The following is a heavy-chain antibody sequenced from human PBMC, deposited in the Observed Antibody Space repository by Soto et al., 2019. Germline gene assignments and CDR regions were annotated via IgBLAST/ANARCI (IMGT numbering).Heavy chain of an antibody. Sequence: PVGSLRLSCEASGFYFSVYAMAWVRQAPGKGLEWVSTIADTIGTTYYADSVKGRFTLSRDIYRNTLFLRMNSLRVEDTAVYYCAKAQWLLGGDYFDSWGQGILVTVSS. CDR1: GFYFSVYA. J-gene: IGHJ4*02. CDR2: IADTIGTT. V-gene: IGHV3-23*01. CDR3: AKAQWLLGGDYFDS. D-gene: IGHD3-22*01.